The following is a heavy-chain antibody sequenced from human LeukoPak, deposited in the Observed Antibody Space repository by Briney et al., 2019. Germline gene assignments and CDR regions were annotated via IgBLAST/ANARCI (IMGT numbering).Heavy chain of an antibody. V-gene: IGHV3-30-3*01. D-gene: IGHD6-19*01. CDR1: GFPFRSYA. J-gene: IGHJ4*02. CDR2: ISYDGSNK. Sequence: GRSLRLSCTASGFPFRSYAMYWVRQAPGKGLEWVALISYDGSNKYSADSVKGRFTISRDNSKNTLYLQMNSLRTEDTALYYCARDRKQWLTYYFDYWGQGTLVTVSS. CDR3: ARDRKQWLTYYFDY.